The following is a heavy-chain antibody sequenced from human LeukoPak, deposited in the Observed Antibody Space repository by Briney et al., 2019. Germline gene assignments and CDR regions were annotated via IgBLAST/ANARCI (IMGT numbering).Heavy chain of an antibody. Sequence: ASVKVSCKASCYTFTSYAITWVRQAPGQGLEWMGWISAYNGRTNYAQNLQDRVTLTIDTSTSTAYMELRSLKPDDTAVYFCARCESGSSWPWELGNNWGQGTPVTVSS. CDR3: ARCESGSSWPWELGNN. CDR2: ISAYNGRT. CDR1: CYTFTSYA. J-gene: IGHJ4*02. D-gene: IGHD6-13*01. V-gene: IGHV1-18*01.